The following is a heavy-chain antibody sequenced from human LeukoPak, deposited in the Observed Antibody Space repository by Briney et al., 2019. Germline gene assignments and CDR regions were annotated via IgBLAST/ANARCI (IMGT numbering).Heavy chain of an antibody. Sequence: SETLSLTCTVSGGSISSSSYYWGWIRQPPGKGLEWIGSIYYSGSTYYNPSLKSRVTISVDTSKNQFSLKLSSVTAADTAVYYCARQARIAAAGTFVDYWGQGTLVTVSS. CDR2: IYYSGST. CDR3: ARQARIAAAGTFVDY. V-gene: IGHV4-39*01. J-gene: IGHJ4*02. D-gene: IGHD6-13*01. CDR1: GGSISSSSYY.